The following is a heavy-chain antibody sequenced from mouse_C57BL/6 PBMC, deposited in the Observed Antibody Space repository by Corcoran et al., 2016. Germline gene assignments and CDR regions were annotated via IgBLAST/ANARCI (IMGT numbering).Heavy chain of an antibody. D-gene: IGHD2-2*01. CDR3: ARFGGYDGAWFAY. CDR1: GYAFSSYW. V-gene: IGHV1-80*01. CDR2: IYPGDGDT. J-gene: IGHJ3*01. Sequence: QVQLQQSGAELVKPGASVKISCKAPGYAFSSYWMKWVKQRPGKGLEWIGQIYPGDGDTNYNGKFKGKATLTADKSSSTAYMQLSSLTSEDSAVYFCARFGGYDGAWFAYWGQGTLVTVSA.